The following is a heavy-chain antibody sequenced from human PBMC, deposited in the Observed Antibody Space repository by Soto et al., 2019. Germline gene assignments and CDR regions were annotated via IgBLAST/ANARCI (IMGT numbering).Heavy chain of an antibody. V-gene: IGHV3-23*01. CDR1: GFTFSSYA. CDR2: ISGSGGST. CDR3: AKVAYAIPLYYYYYMDV. D-gene: IGHD2-8*01. J-gene: IGHJ6*03. Sequence: GGSLRLSCAASGFTFSSYAMSWVRQAPGKGLEWVSAISGSGGSTYYADSVKGRFTISRDNSKSTLYLQMNSLRAEDTAIYYCAKVAYAIPLYYYYYMDVWGKGTTVTVSS.